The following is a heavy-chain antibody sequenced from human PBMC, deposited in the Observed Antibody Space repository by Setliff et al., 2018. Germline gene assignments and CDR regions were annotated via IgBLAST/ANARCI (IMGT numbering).Heavy chain of an antibody. D-gene: IGHD7-27*01. Sequence: GGSLRLSCAASGFTFSSLWMAWVRQAPGKGLEWVANINQGGGDQFYVDSVRGRFIISRDNAKNSLYLHMNSLRADDTAVYFCASIDWGENFYNTDVWGKGTTVTVSS. CDR1: GFTFSSLW. CDR3: ASIDWGENFYNTDV. V-gene: IGHV3-7*01. J-gene: IGHJ6*03. CDR2: INQGGGDQ.